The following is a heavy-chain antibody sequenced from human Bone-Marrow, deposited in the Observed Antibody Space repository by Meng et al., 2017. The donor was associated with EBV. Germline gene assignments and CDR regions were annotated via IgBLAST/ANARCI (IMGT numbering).Heavy chain of an antibody. Sequence: VNVVQSGAEVWKPGNYIKVSCKTSGYPFTGFFIHLVRQAAGQGLEWIGRFNPKYGDTKFAQKFQGRVTMTRDTTISTVYMEMTSLRSDDTAIYYCARDSSGPSYYFDYWGQGALVTVSS. J-gene: IGHJ4*02. CDR3: ARDSSGPSYYFDY. CDR2: FNPKYGDT. V-gene: IGHV1-2*06. CDR1: GYPFTGFF. D-gene: IGHD6-19*01.